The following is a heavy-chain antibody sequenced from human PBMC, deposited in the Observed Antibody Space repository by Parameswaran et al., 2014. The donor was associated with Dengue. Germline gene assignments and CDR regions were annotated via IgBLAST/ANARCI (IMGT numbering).Heavy chain of an antibody. J-gene: IGHJ6*02. CDR1: SNA. Sequence: SNARWIRQPPGKGLEWVSSISNSGGNTFYADSVKGRFTISRDNSKNTPYLQMNSLRAEDTAVYYCAKDLVSDNSYHYGVDVWGQGTTVTVSS. V-gene: IGHV3-23*01. D-gene: IGHD1-26*01. CDR2: ISNSGGNT. CDR3: AKDLVSDNSYHYGVDV.